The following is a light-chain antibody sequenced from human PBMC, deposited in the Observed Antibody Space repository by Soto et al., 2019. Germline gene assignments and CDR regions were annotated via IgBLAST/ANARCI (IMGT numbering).Light chain of an antibody. CDR3: HQYNNWPPWT. CDR2: KAS. Sequence: DIQMTQSPSSLSASVVDRVTITCRASQGIRNDLGWYQQKPGKAPKLLIYKASSLESGVPSRFSGSGSGTEFTLTISSLQSEDFAVYYCHQYNNWPPWTFGQGTKVDIK. J-gene: IGKJ1*01. CDR1: QGIRND. V-gene: IGKV1-17*01.